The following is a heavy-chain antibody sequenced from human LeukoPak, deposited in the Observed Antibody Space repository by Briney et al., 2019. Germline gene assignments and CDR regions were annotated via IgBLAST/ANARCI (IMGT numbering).Heavy chain of an antibody. J-gene: IGHJ4*02. V-gene: IGHV3-23*01. Sequence: PGGSLRLSCAASGFTFSSYAMSWVRQAPGKGLEWVSAISGSGGSTYYAGSVKGRLTISRDNSKNTLYLQMNSLRVEDTAVYYCAKLESSATYFWGQGTLVTVSS. CDR3: AKLESSATYF. CDR2: ISGSGGST. D-gene: IGHD6-19*01. CDR1: GFTFSSYA.